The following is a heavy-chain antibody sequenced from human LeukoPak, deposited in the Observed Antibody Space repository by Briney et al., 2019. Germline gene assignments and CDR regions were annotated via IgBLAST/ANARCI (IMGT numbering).Heavy chain of an antibody. CDR1: GGSISSYY. CDR2: IYTSGST. D-gene: IGHD6-19*01. CDR3: VRWLPLYDAFAI. Sequence: SETLSLTCTVSGGSISSYYWSWIRQPAGKGLEWIGRIYTSGSTNYNPSLKSRVTMSVDTSKNQFSLKLSSVTAADTAVYYCVRWLPLYDAFAIWGQGTMVTVSS. V-gene: IGHV4-4*07. J-gene: IGHJ3*02.